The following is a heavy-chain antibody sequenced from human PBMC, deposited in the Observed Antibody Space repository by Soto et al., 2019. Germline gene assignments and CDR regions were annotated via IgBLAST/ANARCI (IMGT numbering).Heavy chain of an antibody. CDR1: GFTFSNHW. CDR3: ARDSAYCRSTSCYLSYYYYMDV. CDR2: IKQDGSEK. V-gene: IGHV3-7*01. D-gene: IGHD2-2*01. J-gene: IGHJ6*03. Sequence: EVQVVESGGGLVQPGGSLRLSCAASGFTFSNHWMTWVRQAPGKRLEWVANIKQDGSEKYYVDSVKGRFTLSRDNAKTSLYLQMNSLRAEDTAVYYCARDSAYCRSTSCYLSYYYYMDVWGKGTTVTVSS.